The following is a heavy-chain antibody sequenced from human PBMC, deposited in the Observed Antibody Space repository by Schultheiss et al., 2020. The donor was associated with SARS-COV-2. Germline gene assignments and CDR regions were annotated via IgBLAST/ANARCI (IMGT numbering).Heavy chain of an antibody. Sequence: GGSLRLSCAASGFTFSSYAMSWVRQAPGKGLEWVSRINSDGSSTNYAASVKGRFTISRDNSKNTLYLQMNSLRAEDTAVYYCARPIIEARPLTPFYYYYGMDVWGQGTTVTVSS. V-gene: IGHV3-23*01. CDR2: INSDGSST. D-gene: IGHD6-6*01. CDR1: GFTFSSYA. CDR3: ARPIIEARPLTPFYYYYGMDV. J-gene: IGHJ6*02.